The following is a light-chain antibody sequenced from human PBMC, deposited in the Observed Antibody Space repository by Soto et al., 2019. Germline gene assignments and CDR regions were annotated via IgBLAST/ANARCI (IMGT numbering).Light chain of an antibody. J-gene: IGLJ1*01. CDR1: SSDVGSYNL. CDR3: CAYAGSTTHV. Sequence: QSVLTQPASVSGSPGQSITISCTGTSSDVGSYNLVSWYQQHPGKAPKLMIYEVSKRPSGVSNRFSGSKSGNTASLTISGLQADDETDYYCCAYAGSTTHVFGTGTKVTV. CDR2: EVS. V-gene: IGLV2-23*02.